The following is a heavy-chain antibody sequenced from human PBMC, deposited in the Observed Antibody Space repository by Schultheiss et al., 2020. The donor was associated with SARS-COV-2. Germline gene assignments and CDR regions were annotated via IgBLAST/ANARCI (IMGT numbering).Heavy chain of an antibody. J-gene: IGHJ3*02. CDR3: ARVIYDSSGYPGAFDI. CDR1: GGSISSYY. V-gene: IGHV4-59*01. Sequence: SATLSLTCTVSGGSISSYYWSWIRQPPGKGLEWIGYIYYSGSTNYNPSLKSRVTISVDTSKNQFSLKLSSVTAADTAVYYCARVIYDSSGYPGAFDIWGQGTMVTVSS. CDR2: IYYSGST. D-gene: IGHD3-22*01.